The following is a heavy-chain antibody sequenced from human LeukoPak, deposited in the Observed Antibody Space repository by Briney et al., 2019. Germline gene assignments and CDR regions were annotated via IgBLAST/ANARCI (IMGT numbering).Heavy chain of an antibody. J-gene: IGHJ3*02. Sequence: PSETLSLTCAVYGGSFSGYYWSWIRQPPGKGLEWIGEINHSGSTNYNPSLKSRVTISVDTSKNQFSLKLSSVTAADTAVYYCARAPHSSGYPDAFDIWGQGTMVTVSS. CDR1: GGSFSGYY. CDR2: INHSGST. V-gene: IGHV4-34*01. CDR3: ARAPHSSGYPDAFDI. D-gene: IGHD3-22*01.